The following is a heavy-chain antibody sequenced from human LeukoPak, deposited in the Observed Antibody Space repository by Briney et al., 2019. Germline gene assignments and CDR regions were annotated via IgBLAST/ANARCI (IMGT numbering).Heavy chain of an antibody. CDR2: INPNSGGT. J-gene: IGHJ4*02. Sequence: ASVKVSCTASGYTFTVYYMHWVRQAPGQGLEWMGRINPNSGGTNYAQKFQGRVTMTRDTSISTAYMELSRLRSDDTAVYYCARGQVAATENYWGQGTLVTVSS. V-gene: IGHV1-2*06. D-gene: IGHD2-15*01. CDR1: GYTFTVYY. CDR3: ARGQVAATENY.